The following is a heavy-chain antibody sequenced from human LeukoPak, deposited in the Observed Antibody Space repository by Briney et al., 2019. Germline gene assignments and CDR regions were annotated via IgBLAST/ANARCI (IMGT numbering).Heavy chain of an antibody. V-gene: IGHV7-4-1*02. Sequence: ASVKVSCNASGHTFTSYAMNWVRQAPGQGLEWMGWINTNTGNPAYAQGFTGRFVFSLDTSVSTAYLLISSLKAEDTAVYFCARVVPYYFDSSGYYIDYWRQGTLVTVSS. J-gene: IGHJ4*02. D-gene: IGHD3-22*01. CDR2: INTNTGNP. CDR1: GHTFTSYA. CDR3: ARVVPYYFDSSGYYIDY.